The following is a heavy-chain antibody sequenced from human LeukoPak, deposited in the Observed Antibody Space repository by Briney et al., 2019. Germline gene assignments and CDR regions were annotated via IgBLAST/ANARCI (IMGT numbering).Heavy chain of an antibody. D-gene: IGHD2-15*01. V-gene: IGHV1-18*01. CDR1: GYTFTSYG. CDR2: ISAYNGNT. Sequence: GASVKVFCKASGYTFTSYGISWVRQAPGQGLEWMGWISAYNGNTNYAQKLQGRVTMTTDTSTSTAYMELRSLRSDDTAVYFCARDLDMVGYCSGGSCYHHDYWGQGTLVTVSS. J-gene: IGHJ4*02. CDR3: ARDLDMVGYCSGGSCYHHDY.